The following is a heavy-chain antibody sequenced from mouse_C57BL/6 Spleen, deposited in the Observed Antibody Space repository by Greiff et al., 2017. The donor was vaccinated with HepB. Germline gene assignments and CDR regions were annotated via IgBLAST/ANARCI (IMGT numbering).Heavy chain of an antibody. D-gene: IGHD2-1*01. CDR2: ISSGGDYI. V-gene: IGHV5-9-1*02. CDR3: TRDGRVYYGNLDAMDY. CDR1: GFTFSSYA. J-gene: IGHJ4*01. Sequence: EVKLVESGEGLVKPGGSLKLSCAASGFTFSSYAMSWVRQTPEKRLEWVAYISSGGDYIYYADTVKGRFTISRDNARNTLYLQMSSLKSEDTDMYYRTRDGRVYYGNLDAMDYWGQGTSVTVSS.